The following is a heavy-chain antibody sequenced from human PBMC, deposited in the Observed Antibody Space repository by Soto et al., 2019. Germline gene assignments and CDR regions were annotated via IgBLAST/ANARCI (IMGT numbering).Heavy chain of an antibody. J-gene: IGHJ4*02. V-gene: IGHV4-34*01. Sequence: QVQLQQWGAGLLKPSETLSLTCAVFGGSLSGYYWSWIRQSPGKGLEWLGEINHRGSTNYNPSLKSRVTISVDTSKNQFSLKLTSVTAADTAVYYCARGRDITGTFNEFDSWGQGTLVAVSS. CDR1: GGSLSGYY. CDR2: INHRGST. CDR3: ARGRDITGTFNEFDS. D-gene: IGHD3-10*01.